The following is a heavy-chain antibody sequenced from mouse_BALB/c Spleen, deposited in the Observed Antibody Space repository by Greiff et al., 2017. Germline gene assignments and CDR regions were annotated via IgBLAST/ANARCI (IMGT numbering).Heavy chain of an antibody. CDR1: GFTFSSYG. CDR2: ISSGGSYT. J-gene: IGHJ4*01. Sequence: EVQLVESGGDLVKPGGSLKLSCAASGFTFSSYGMSWVRQTPDKRLEWVATISSGGSYTYYPDSVTGRFTISRDNAKNTLYLQMSSLKSEDTAMYYCARRAMVTTGDAMDYWGQGTSVTVSS. D-gene: IGHD2-1*01. CDR3: ARRAMVTTGDAMDY. V-gene: IGHV5-6*01.